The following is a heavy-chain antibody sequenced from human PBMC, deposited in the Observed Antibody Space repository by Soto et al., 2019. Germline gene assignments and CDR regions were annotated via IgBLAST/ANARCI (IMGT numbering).Heavy chain of an antibody. D-gene: IGHD1-20*01. Sequence: GASVKVSCKASGYTFTSSDINWVRQATGQGLEWMGWMNPNSGNTGYAQKFQGRVTMTRNTSISTAYMELSSLRSEDTAVYYCARASITGTSDAFDIWGQGTMVTVSS. CDR1: GYTFTSSD. CDR3: ARASITGTSDAFDI. V-gene: IGHV1-8*01. CDR2: MNPNSGNT. J-gene: IGHJ3*02.